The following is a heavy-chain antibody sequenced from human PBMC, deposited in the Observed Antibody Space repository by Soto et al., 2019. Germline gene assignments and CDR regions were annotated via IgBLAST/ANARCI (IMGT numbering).Heavy chain of an antibody. CDR3: AKDTYSSSPYYMDV. D-gene: IGHD6-6*01. Sequence: EVQLVESGGGLVQPGRSLRLSCAASGFTLDDYAMHWVRQVPGKGLEWVSGISWNSGNIGYVDSVKGRFTISRDNAKNSLYLQMNSLRVEDTALYYCAKDTYSSSPYYMDVWGKGTTVTVSS. CDR2: ISWNSGNI. CDR1: GFTLDDYA. V-gene: IGHV3-9*01. J-gene: IGHJ6*03.